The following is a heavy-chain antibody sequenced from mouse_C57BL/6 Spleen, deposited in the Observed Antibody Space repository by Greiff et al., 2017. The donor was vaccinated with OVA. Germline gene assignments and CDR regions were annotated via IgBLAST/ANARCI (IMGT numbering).Heavy chain of an antibody. J-gene: IGHJ3*01. D-gene: IGHD1-1*01. V-gene: IGHV1-15*01. CDR1: GYTFTDYE. CDR3: TRSGTVAPAWFAY. Sequence: QVQLKESGAELVRPGASVTLSCKASGYTFTDYEMHWVKQTPVHGLEWIGAIDLETGGTAYNQKFKGKAILTADKSSSTAYMELRSLTSEDSAVYYCTRSGTVAPAWFAYWGQGTLVTVSA. CDR2: IDLETGGT.